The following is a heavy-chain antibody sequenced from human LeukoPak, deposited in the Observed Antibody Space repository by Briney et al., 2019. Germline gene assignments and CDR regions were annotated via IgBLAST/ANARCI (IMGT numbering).Heavy chain of an antibody. CDR1: GFTFSRHW. CDR3: AREAGIAAAAPLFDY. Sequence: GGSLRLSCAASGFTFSRHWMHWVRQAPGKGLEWVAVISYDGSNKYYADSVKGRFTISRDNSKNTLYLQMNSLRAEDTAVYYCAREAGIAAAAPLFDYWGQGTLVTVSS. CDR2: ISYDGSNK. J-gene: IGHJ4*02. V-gene: IGHV3-30*03. D-gene: IGHD6-13*01.